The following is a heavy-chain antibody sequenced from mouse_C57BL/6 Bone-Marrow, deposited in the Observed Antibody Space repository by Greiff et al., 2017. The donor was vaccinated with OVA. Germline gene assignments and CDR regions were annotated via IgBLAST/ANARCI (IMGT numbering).Heavy chain of an antibody. CDR3: ARGGDYDYDWVAY. CDR2: IDPSDSYT. Sequence: QVQLQQPGAELVMPGASVKLSCKASGYTFTSYWMHWVKQRPGQGLEWIGEIDPSDSYTNYNQKFKGKSTLTVDKSSSTAYMQLSSLTSEDSAVYYCARGGDYDYDWVAYWGQGTLVTVSA. V-gene: IGHV1-69*01. D-gene: IGHD2-4*01. J-gene: IGHJ3*01. CDR1: GYTFTSYW.